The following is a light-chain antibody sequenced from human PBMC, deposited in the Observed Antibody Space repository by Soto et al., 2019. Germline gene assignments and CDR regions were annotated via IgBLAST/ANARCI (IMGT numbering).Light chain of an antibody. CDR2: EGS. V-gene: IGLV2-23*01. Sequence: QSALTQPASVSGSPGQSITISCTATSTDLGSYSLVSWYQQHPGKAPKLMIYEGSKRPSGFSNRFSGSKSGNTASRTVSGVQAEDEADYYCCANVGSVVFGGGTKLTVL. J-gene: IGLJ2*01. CDR3: CANVGSVV. CDR1: STDLGSYSL.